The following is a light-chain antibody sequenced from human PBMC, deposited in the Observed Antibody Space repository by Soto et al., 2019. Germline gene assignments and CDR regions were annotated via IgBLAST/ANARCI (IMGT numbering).Light chain of an antibody. CDR3: QQRSNWPPV. Sequence: EIVLTQSPATLSLSPGARAPLSCRASQSVSSYLAWYQQNPGQAPRLLIYDASNRATGIPARFSGSGSGTDFTLTISSLEPEDFAVYYCQQRSNWPPVFGQGTKVDIK. J-gene: IGKJ1*01. CDR2: DAS. CDR1: QSVSSY. V-gene: IGKV3-11*01.